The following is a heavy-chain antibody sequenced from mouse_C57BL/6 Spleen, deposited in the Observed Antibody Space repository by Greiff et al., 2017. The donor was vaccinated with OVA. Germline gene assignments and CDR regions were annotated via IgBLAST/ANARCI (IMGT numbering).Heavy chain of an antibody. V-gene: IGHV1-50*01. CDR3: ARGCAY. Sequence: VQLQESGAELVKPGASVKLSCKASGYTFTSYWMQWVKQRPGQGLEWIGEIDPSDSYTNYNQKFKGKATLTVDTSSSTAYMQLSSLTSEDSAVYYCARGCAYWGQGTLVTVSA. J-gene: IGHJ3*01. CDR2: IDPSDSYT. CDR1: GYTFTSYW.